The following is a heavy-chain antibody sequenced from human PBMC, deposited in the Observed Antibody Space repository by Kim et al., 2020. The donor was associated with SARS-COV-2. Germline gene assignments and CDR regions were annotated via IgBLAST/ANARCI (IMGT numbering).Heavy chain of an antibody. Sequence: ASVKVSCKASGYPFTSYPVHWVRQAPGQSLEWMGWINTGNGNTYYSQKFQGRVTITRDTSATTSYMELSRLTSDDTAVYSCARLHYYDNSDYVGGDYWGQGTLVTVSS. CDR2: INTGNGNT. D-gene: IGHD3-22*01. J-gene: IGHJ4*02. V-gene: IGHV1-3*04. CDR1: GYPFTSYP. CDR3: ARLHYYDNSDYVGGDY.